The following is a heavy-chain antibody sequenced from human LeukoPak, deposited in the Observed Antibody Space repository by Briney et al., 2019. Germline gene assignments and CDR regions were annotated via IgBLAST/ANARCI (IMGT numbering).Heavy chain of an antibody. Sequence: GGSLRLSCAASGFIFSTYNMNWVRQFPGKGLEWVSSISRRGGYIYYADTVRGRFTISRDNARSSLYLQMSSLRAEDTAVYYCGRAALEYDSASGGGYNYYGMDVWGQGTTVTVSS. CDR3: GRAALEYDSASGGGYNYYGMDV. V-gene: IGHV3-21*06. J-gene: IGHJ6*02. CDR1: GFIFSTYN. D-gene: IGHD6-6*01. CDR2: ISRRGGYI.